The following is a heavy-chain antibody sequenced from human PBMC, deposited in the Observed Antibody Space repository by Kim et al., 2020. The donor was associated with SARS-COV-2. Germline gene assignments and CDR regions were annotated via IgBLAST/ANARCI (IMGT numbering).Heavy chain of an antibody. CDR2: IDYTASI. D-gene: IGHD4-17*01. V-gene: IGHV4-31*03. CDR1: GGSINSGTYY. CDR3: ARVTTTGYYFYTMDV. J-gene: IGHJ6*01. Sequence: SETLSLTCTVSGGSINSGTYYWSWIRQHPGKGLEWIGSIDYTASIFYSPSLKSRLTLSADTYNNQMSMKLSSVTPADTAVYYCARVTTTGYYFYTMDVWG.